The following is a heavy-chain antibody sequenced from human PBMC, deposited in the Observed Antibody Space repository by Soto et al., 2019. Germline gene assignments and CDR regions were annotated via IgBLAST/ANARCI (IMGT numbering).Heavy chain of an antibody. Sequence: PSGTLSLTCTVLGCSISSYYWSWIREPPGKGLEWIGYIYYSGSTNYNPSLKSRVTISVDTSKNQFSLKLSSVTAADTAVYYCARLLGYCSGGSCDWFDPWGQGTLVTVSS. J-gene: IGHJ5*02. D-gene: IGHD2-15*01. CDR2: IYYSGST. CDR1: GCSISSYY. V-gene: IGHV4-59*08. CDR3: ARLLGYCSGGSCDWFDP.